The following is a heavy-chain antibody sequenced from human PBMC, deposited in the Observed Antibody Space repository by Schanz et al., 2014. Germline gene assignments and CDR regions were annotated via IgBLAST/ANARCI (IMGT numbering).Heavy chain of an antibody. J-gene: IGHJ4*02. CDR2: ISGGGGSA. D-gene: IGHD3-22*01. V-gene: IGHV3-23*04. CDR3: AKVWGSDYFYPFDY. CDR1: GFTFNNYD. Sequence: EVQLVESGGGLVQPGGSLRLSCAASGFTFNNYDMNWVRLVPGKGLECVSGISGGGGSAYYVDSVKGRFTISRDNSKNTLYLQMSSLRAEDTAVYYCAKVWGSDYFYPFDYWGQGTLVTVSS.